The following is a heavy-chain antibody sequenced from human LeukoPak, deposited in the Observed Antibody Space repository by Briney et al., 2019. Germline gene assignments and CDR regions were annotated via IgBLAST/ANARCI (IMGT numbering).Heavy chain of an antibody. CDR3: ARAEGDGYNYYYYYGMDV. J-gene: IGHJ6*02. Sequence: GGSLRLSCAASGFTFSSYWMSWVRQAPGKGLEWVANIKQDGSEKYYVDSVKGRFTISRDNVKNSLYLQMNSLRAEDTAVYYCARAEGDGYNYYYYYGMDVWGQGTTVTVSS. D-gene: IGHD5-12*01. CDR2: IKQDGSEK. CDR1: GFTFSSYW. V-gene: IGHV3-7*01.